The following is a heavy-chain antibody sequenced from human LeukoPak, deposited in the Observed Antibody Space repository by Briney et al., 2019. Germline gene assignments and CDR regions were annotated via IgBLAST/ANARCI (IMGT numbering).Heavy chain of an antibody. V-gene: IGHV3-73*01. CDR1: GFTFSGSA. CDR2: IRSKANSYAT. CDR3: TTKVGGYYVWCPSYYYYYMDV. Sequence: GGSLRLSCAASGFTFSGSAMHWVRQASGKGLEWVGRIRSKANSYATAYAASVKGRLTISRDDSKNTAYLQMNSLKSEDTAVDYCTTKVGGYYVWCPSYYYYYMDVWGEGTTVTISS. D-gene: IGHD3-9*01. J-gene: IGHJ6*03.